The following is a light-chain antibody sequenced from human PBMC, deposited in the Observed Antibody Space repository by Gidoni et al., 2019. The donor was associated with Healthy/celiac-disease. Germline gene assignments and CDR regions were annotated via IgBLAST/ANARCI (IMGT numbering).Light chain of an antibody. V-gene: IGKV3-11*01. CDR3: QHRSNWPTWT. CDR1: QSVSSY. CDR2: DAS. Sequence: EIVLTQSPATLSLSPGERATLSCRASQSVSSYLAWYQQKPGQAPRLLIYDASNRATGTPARFSGSVSGTDFTLTISSLEPEYFAVYYCQHRSNWPTWTFGQGTKVEIK. J-gene: IGKJ1*01.